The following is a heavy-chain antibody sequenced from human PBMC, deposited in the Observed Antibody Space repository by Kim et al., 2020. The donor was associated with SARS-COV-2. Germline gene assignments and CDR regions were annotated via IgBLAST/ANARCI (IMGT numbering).Heavy chain of an antibody. Sequence: SETLSLTCTVSGGFISSGGYYWSWIRQHPGKGLEWIGYIYSSGSAYYNPSLKSRLAISVDTSKNQFSLKLRSVTAADTAVYYCARARGSGYDDFDYWGQGTLVTVSS. CDR3: ARARGSGYDDFDY. D-gene: IGHD5-12*01. J-gene: IGHJ4*02. V-gene: IGHV4-31*03. CDR1: GGFISSGGYY. CDR2: IYSSGSA.